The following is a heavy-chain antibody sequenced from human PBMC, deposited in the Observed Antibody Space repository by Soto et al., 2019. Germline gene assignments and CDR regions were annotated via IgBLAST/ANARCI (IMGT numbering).Heavy chain of an antibody. CDR1: GYTFTNYG. CDR2: VSGYNGNT. Sequence: QVQLVQSGAEVKKPGATVKVSCKASGYTFTNYGISWVRQAPGQGLEWMGWVSGYNGNTNYAHKVQVRFTMTTDTTTSTAYMELRSLRSDDTAVYYCARDRTFRASGYWGQGTLVTVSS. J-gene: IGHJ4*02. CDR3: ARDRTFRASGY. D-gene: IGHD6-25*01. V-gene: IGHV1-18*01.